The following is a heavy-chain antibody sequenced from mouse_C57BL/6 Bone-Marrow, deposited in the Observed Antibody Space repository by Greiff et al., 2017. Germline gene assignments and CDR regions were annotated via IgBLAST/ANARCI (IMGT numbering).Heavy chain of an antibody. CDR2: INPSNGGT. CDR1: GYTFTSYW. CDR3: ARELRSAWFAY. J-gene: IGHJ3*01. V-gene: IGHV1-53*01. Sequence: VQLQQPGTELVKPGASVKLSCKASGYTFTSYWMHWVKQRPGQGLEWIGNINPSNGGTNYNEKFKSKATLTVAKSSSTAYMQLSSLTSEGSAVYDCARELRSAWFAYWGQGTLVTVSA. D-gene: IGHD3-2*02.